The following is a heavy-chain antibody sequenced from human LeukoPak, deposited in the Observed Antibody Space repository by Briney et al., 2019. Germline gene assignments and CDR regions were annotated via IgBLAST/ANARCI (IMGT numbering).Heavy chain of an antibody. V-gene: IGHV4-39*07. CDR2: IYYSGST. Sequence: RPSETLSLTCTVSGGSISSSSYYWGWIRQPPGKGLEWIGSIYYSGSTYYNPSLKSRVTISVDTSKNQFSLKLSSVTAADTAVYYCARLEEDLTLGVAGYWFVPWGQGTLVTVS. CDR3: ARLEEDLTLGVAGYWFVP. CDR1: GGSISSSSYY. D-gene: IGHD3-16*01. J-gene: IGHJ5*02.